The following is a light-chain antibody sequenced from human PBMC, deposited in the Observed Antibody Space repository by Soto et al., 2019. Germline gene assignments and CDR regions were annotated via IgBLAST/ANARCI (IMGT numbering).Light chain of an antibody. CDR3: QQYNSYSPMYT. Sequence: DIQMTQSPSTLSASVRDRVTITCRASQSISNWLAWYQQKPGKAPKLLIYDASSLQSGVPSRFSGSGSGTEFTLSISSLQPDDFATYYCQQYNSYSPMYTFGQGTKVDIK. CDR1: QSISNW. V-gene: IGKV1-5*01. J-gene: IGKJ2*01. CDR2: DAS.